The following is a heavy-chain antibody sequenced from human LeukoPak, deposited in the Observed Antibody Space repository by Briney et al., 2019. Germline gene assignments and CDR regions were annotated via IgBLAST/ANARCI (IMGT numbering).Heavy chain of an antibody. CDR1: GGSVSSCSYY. D-gene: IGHD1-20*01. Sequence: SETLSLTCTVSGGSVSSCSYYWSWLRPPPGQGLDWIGYIYYSGNTNYNPSLKSRITISVDTSKNQFSLKLSSVTAAETAVNYCARVKWNDESHFDYWGQGTLVTASS. CDR3: ARVKWNDESHFDY. V-gene: IGHV4-61*01. CDR2: IYYSGNT. J-gene: IGHJ4*02.